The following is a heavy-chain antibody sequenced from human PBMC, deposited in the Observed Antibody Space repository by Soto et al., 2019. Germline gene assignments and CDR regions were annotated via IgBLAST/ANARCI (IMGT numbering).Heavy chain of an antibody. V-gene: IGHV1-46*01. CDR1: GYTFTSYY. CDR3: ARDRIPGTPARGVYYYYGMDV. J-gene: IGHJ6*02. CDR2: INPSGGST. Sequence: ASVKVSCKASGYTFTSYYMHWVRQAPGQGLEWMGIINPSGGSTSYAQKFQGRVTMTRDTSTSTVYMELSSLRSEDTAVYYCARDRIPGTPARGVYYYYGMDVWGQGTTATVSS. D-gene: IGHD1-20*01.